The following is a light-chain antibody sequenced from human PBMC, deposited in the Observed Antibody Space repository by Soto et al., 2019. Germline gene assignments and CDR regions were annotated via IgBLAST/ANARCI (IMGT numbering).Light chain of an antibody. J-gene: IGLJ1*01. CDR2: NVS. CDR1: SSDVGGFNY. CDR3: SSYASSSSLPYV. Sequence: QSALTQPASVSGSPGQSITISCTGTSSDVGGFNYVSWYQQHPGKAPTLIIYNVSVRPSGVSIRFSGSKSGNTASLTISGLQAADEAEYYCSSYASSSSLPYVFGTGTKLTVL. V-gene: IGLV2-14*03.